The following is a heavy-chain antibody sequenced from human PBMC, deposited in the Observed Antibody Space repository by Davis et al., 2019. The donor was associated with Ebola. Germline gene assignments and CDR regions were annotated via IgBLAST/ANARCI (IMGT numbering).Heavy chain of an antibody. CDR2: IYYSGNI. D-gene: IGHD3-10*01. CDR3: ARGHSYGSMVYGLDV. J-gene: IGHJ6*02. Sequence: SETLSLTCTVSGGSMSISSSYWGWIRQPPGKGLEWIGNIYYSGNIYYKPSLKSRVTISVDTSKNQVSLKLTSVTAADTAVYYCARGHSYGSMVYGLDVWGQGTTVTVSS. CDR1: GGSMSISSSY. V-gene: IGHV4-39*01.